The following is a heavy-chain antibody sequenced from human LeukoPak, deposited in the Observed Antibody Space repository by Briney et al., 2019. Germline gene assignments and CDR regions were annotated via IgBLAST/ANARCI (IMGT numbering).Heavy chain of an antibody. D-gene: IGHD6-6*01. CDR2: ISSGSSYI. J-gene: IGHJ4*02. CDR3: AKDVAAREEIFDY. V-gene: IGHV3-21*01. CDR1: GFTFSGYR. Sequence: PGGSLRLSCAASGFTFSGYRLNWVRQAPGKGLEWVSSISSGSSYIYYADSVKGRFTISRDNAKNSLYLQMNSLRAEDTAVYYCAKDVAAREEIFDYWGQGTLVTVSS.